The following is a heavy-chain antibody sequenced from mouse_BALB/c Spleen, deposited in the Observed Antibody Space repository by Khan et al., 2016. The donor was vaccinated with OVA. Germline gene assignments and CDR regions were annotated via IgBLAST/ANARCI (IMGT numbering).Heavy chain of an antibody. CDR2: ISSGGSYT. Sequence: EVKLEESGGDLVKPGGSLKLSCAASGFTFSTFGMSWVRQTPDKRLEWVATISSGGSYTYYPDNVKGRFIISRDNAKNTLDLQMSSLKSEDTAMYYCTRLAYYDNSEGFAYWGQGTLVTVSA. CDR1: GFTFSTFG. CDR3: TRLAYYDNSEGFAY. V-gene: IGHV5-6*02. J-gene: IGHJ3*01. D-gene: IGHD2-4*01.